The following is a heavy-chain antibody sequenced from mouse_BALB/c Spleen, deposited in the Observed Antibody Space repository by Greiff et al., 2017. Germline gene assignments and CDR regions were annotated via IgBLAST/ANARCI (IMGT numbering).Heavy chain of an antibody. CDR2: ISSGSSTI. J-gene: IGHJ4*01. D-gene: IGHD2-1*01. CDR1: GFTFSSFG. Sequence: EVKLVESGGGLVQPGGSRKLSCAASGFTFSSFGMHWVRQAPEKGLEWVAYISSGSSTIYYADTVKGRFTISRDNPKNTLFLQMTSLRSEDTAMYYCARESIGKGAMDYWGQGTSVTVSS. CDR3: ARESIGKGAMDY. V-gene: IGHV5-17*02.